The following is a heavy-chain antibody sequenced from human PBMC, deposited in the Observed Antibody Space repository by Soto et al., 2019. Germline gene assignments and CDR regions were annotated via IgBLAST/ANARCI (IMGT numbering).Heavy chain of an antibody. Sequence: SETLSLTCTVSGVSVSSDTSYWSWFRQPAGKGLEWLGRIYSTGGTNYNPSLKNRVIMSVDRSKNQFSLKLNSVTAADTAVYYCAREAGDDYGDFDDYWGQGTLVTVSS. CDR1: GVSVSSDTSY. CDR3: AREAGDDYGDFDDY. D-gene: IGHD4-17*01. V-gene: IGHV4-61*02. J-gene: IGHJ4*02. CDR2: IYSTGGT.